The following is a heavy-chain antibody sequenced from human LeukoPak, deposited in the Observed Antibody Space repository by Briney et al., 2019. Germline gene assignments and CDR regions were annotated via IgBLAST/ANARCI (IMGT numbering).Heavy chain of an antibody. CDR1: GFTFSSYW. V-gene: IGHV3-7*03. CDR2: IKQDGSEK. CDR3: ARPYSSTYYYYMDV. J-gene: IGHJ6*03. Sequence: GGSLRLSCAASGFTFSSYWMSWVRQAPGKGLEWVANIKQDGSEKYYVDSVKGRFTISRDNAKNSLYLQMNSLRAEDTALYYCARPYSSTYYYYMDVWGKGTTVTVSS. D-gene: IGHD2-2*01.